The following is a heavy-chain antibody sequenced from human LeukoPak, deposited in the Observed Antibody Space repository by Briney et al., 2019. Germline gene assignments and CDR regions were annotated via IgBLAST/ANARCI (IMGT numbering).Heavy chain of an antibody. CDR2: INPNSGGT. V-gene: IGHV1-2*02. D-gene: IGHD5-12*01. Sequence: ASVGVSCKASGYTFTGYYMHWVRQAPGQGLEWMGWINPNSGGTNYAQKFQGRVTMTRDTSISTAYMELSRLRSDDTAVYYCARGEDIVATIRFIGYWGQGTLVTVSS. CDR3: ARGEDIVATIRFIGY. J-gene: IGHJ4*02. CDR1: GYTFTGYY.